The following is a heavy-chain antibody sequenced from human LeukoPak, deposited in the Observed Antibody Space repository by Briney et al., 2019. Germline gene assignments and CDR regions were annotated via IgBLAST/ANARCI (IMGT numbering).Heavy chain of an antibody. Sequence: SETLSLTCAVSGGSISSSNWWSWVRQPPGKGLEWIGEIYHSGSTNYNPSLKSRVTISVDKSKNQFSLKLSSVTAADTAVYYCARFPPNMVRGVIRGYWGQGTLVTVSS. J-gene: IGHJ4*02. V-gene: IGHV4-4*02. D-gene: IGHD3-10*01. CDR1: GGSISSSNW. CDR2: IYHSGST. CDR3: ARFPPNMVRGVIRGY.